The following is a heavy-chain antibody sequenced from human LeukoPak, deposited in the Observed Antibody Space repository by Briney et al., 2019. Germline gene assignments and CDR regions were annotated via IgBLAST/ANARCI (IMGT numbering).Heavy chain of an antibody. CDR3: ARHASYYKYRFDF. Sequence: SETLSLTCTVSGGSISSYYWSWIRQPPGKGLEWIGYIYTSGSTNYNPSLKSRVTISVDTSKNQFSLKLSSVTAADTAVYYCARHASYYKYRFDFWHRGTLVT. CDR2: IYTSGST. D-gene: IGHD1-26*01. V-gene: IGHV4-4*09. J-gene: IGHJ5*01. CDR1: GGSISSYY.